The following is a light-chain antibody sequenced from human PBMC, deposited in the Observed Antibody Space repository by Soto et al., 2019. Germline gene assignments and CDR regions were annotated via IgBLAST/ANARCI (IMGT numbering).Light chain of an antibody. CDR2: AAS. Sequence: DIQMTQSPSSLSASVGDIVTITCRASQSISSYLNWYQQKPGKAPKLLIYAASSLQSGVPSRFSGSGSGTDFTLTISSLQPEDFATYYYQQSYSTPYTFGQGTKLEIK. V-gene: IGKV1-39*01. CDR1: QSISSY. CDR3: QQSYSTPYT. J-gene: IGKJ2*01.